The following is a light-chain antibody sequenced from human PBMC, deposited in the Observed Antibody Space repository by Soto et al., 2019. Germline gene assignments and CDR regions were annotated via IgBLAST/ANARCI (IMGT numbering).Light chain of an antibody. V-gene: IGLV2-14*01. Sequence: QSVLTQPASVSGSPGQSITISCTGTSSDVGGYNYVSWYQEHPGKAPKLMIYEVTSRPSGVSDRFSGSKSGNTASLTISGLQAEDEADYYCSSYTGSNTLVFGGGTKLTVL. CDR2: EVT. J-gene: IGLJ2*01. CDR1: SSDVGGYNY. CDR3: SSYTGSNTLV.